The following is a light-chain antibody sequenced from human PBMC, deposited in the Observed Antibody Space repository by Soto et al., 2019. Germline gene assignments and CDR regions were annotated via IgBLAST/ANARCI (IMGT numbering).Light chain of an antibody. J-gene: IGKJ5*01. Sequence: EIVFTQSPATRSLSPGARSTLSCRARQSISDYLAWYQQKPGQAPRLLIYGASSRATGIPDRFSGSGSGTDLTLTISRLEPEDFAVYYCQQYCRSPTFGEGTRLE. V-gene: IGKV3-20*01. CDR3: QQYCRSPT. CDR1: QSISDY. CDR2: GAS.